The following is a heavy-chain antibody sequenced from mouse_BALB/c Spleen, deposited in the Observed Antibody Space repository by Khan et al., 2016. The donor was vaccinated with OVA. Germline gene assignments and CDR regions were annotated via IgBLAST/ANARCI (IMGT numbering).Heavy chain of an antibody. J-gene: IGHJ3*01. CDR3: ARRGYDYGRGALFAY. D-gene: IGHD2-4*01. CDR2: IWSAGST. Sequence: VQLQESGPGLVQPSQSLSITCTVSGFSLNNYSVRWVRQSPGKGLEWLGVIWSAGSTDYNAAFISRLTLSKDNSRSQVFFKMNSLQPNDTAIYYCARRGYDYGRGALFAYWGQGTLVTVSA. CDR1: GFSLNNYS. V-gene: IGHV2-2*02.